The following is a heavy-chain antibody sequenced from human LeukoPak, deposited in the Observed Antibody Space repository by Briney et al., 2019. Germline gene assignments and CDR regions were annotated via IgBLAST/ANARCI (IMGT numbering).Heavy chain of an antibody. D-gene: IGHD5-24*01. Sequence: ASVKVSCKAYGYTFTSYYMHWVRQAPGQGLEWMGIINPSGGSTSYAQKFQGRVTMTRDTSTSTVYMELSSLRSEDTAVYYCARVGGVVATIRATYFDYWGQGTLVTVSS. J-gene: IGHJ4*02. CDR2: INPSGGST. CDR3: ARVGGVVATIRATYFDY. V-gene: IGHV1-46*01. CDR1: GYTFTSYY.